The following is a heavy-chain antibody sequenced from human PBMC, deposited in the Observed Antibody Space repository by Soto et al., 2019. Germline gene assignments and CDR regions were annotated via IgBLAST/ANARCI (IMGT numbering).Heavy chain of an antibody. J-gene: IGHJ4*02. CDR3: ASWTTVEMDYFDY. D-gene: IGHD4-4*01. Sequence: QVKLQESGPGLVKPSQTLSLTCTVSGGSISSGGYYWSWIRQHPGKGLEWIGYIYYSGRTYYNPSLKSRVTISVDTSKNQFSLKLSSVTAADTAVYYCASWTTVEMDYFDYWGQGTLVTVSS. CDR2: IYYSGRT. CDR1: GGSISSGGYY. V-gene: IGHV4-31*03.